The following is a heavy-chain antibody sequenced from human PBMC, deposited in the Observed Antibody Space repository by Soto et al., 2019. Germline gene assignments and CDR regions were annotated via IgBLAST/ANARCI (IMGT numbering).Heavy chain of an antibody. CDR1: GFSISNYA. CDR3: ARGIPGNGWDS. V-gene: IGHV3-23*01. Sequence: EVYLLESGGGLVQPGGSLRLSCAASGFSISNYAMNWVRQTPGKGLEWVSGITGGGATDYADFAKGRFTISRDNSKNTLYLQMNSLRVEDTAIYHCARGIPGNGWDSWGQGTLVTVSS. CDR2: ITGGGAT. D-gene: IGHD3-10*01. J-gene: IGHJ4*02.